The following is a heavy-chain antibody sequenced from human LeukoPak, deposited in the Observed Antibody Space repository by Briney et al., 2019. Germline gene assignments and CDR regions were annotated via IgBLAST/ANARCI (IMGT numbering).Heavy chain of an antibody. CDR2: IWYDGSNE. D-gene: IGHD1-26*01. Sequence: GRSLRLSCAASGFNFGTYSMHWARQAPGKGLEWVAVIWYDGSNEDYVDSVKGRFTISRDNSKNTLYLQMNSLRAEDTAVYYCARSGWELLGDYWGQGTLVTGPS. V-gene: IGHV3-33*01. J-gene: IGHJ4*01. CDR3: ARSGWELLGDY. CDR1: GFNFGTYS.